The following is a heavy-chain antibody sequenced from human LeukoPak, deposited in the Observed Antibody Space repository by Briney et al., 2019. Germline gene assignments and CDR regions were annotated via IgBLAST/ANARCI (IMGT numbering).Heavy chain of an antibody. J-gene: IGHJ4*02. V-gene: IGHV3-53*01. Sequence: LSGGSLRLSCAASGFTVITNDMTWVRQAPGKGLEWVSVLYSDGNTKYADSVQGRFTISRGNSKNTLYLEMNSLSPDDTAVYYCARGVEPLAANTLAYWGQGTLVTVSS. D-gene: IGHD1-14*01. CDR3: ARGVEPLAANTLAY. CDR2: LYSDGNT. CDR1: GFTVITND.